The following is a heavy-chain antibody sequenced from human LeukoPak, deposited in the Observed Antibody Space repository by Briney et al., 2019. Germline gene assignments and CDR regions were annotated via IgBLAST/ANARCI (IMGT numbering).Heavy chain of an antibody. D-gene: IGHD4-17*01. CDR1: GGSISSYY. V-gene: IGHV4-59*01. CDR2: IYYSGST. J-gene: IGHJ4*02. CDR3: ARVPSLYGDYYFDY. Sequence: NPSETLSLTCTVSGGSISSYYWSWIRQPPGKGLEWLGYIYYSGSTNYNPSPKSRVTISVDTSKNQFSLKLSSVTAADTAVYYCARVPSLYGDYYFDYWGQGTLVTVSS.